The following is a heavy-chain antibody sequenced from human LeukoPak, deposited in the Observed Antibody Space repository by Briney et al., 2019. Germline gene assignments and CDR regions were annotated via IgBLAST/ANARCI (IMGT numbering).Heavy chain of an antibody. CDR3: AREGSVAGIRGNDY. CDR2: ISYDGSNK. V-gene: IGHV3-30-3*01. D-gene: IGHD6-19*01. CDR1: GFTFSSYA. Sequence: GGSLRLSCAASGFTFSSYAMHWVRQAPGKGLEWVAVISYDGSNKYYADSVKGRFIISRDNSKNTLYLQMNSLRAEDTAVYYCAREGSVAGIRGNDYWGQGTLVTVSS. J-gene: IGHJ4*02.